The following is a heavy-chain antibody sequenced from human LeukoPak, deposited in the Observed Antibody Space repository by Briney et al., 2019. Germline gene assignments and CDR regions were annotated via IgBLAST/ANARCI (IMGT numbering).Heavy chain of an antibody. D-gene: IGHD4-17*01. CDR1: GFTLSDHY. CDR3: ARDPDYGDPY. J-gene: IGHJ4*02. Sequence: PGGSLRLSYTVSGFTLSDHYMSWSRQSPGRGLEWISWITSSGTTSDYADSVKGRFTISRDNAKSSIYLQMNNLRVEDTAVYYCARDPDYGDPYWGQGTLVTVSS. V-gene: IGHV3-11*01. CDR2: ITSSGTTS.